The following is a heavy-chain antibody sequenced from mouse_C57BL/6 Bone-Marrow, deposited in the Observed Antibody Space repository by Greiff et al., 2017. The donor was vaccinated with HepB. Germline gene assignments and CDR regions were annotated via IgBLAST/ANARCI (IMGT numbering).Heavy chain of an antibody. CDR2: IHPNTGST. Sequence: QVQLQQPGAELVKPGASVKLSCKASGYTFTSYWMHWVKQRPGQGLEWIGMIHPNTGSTNYNEKFKSKATLTVDKSSSTAYMQLSSLTSEDSAVYYCSFITTVVAPTFYLDYWGQGTTLTVAS. J-gene: IGHJ2*01. CDR1: GYTFTSYW. CDR3: SFITTVVAPTFYLDY. D-gene: IGHD1-1*01. V-gene: IGHV1-64*01.